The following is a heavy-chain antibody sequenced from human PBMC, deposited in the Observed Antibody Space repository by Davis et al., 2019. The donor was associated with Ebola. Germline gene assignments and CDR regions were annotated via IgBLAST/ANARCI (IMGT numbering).Heavy chain of an antibody. CDR3: ARDFGGHSSSWYEFDY. CDR1: GYTFTSYD. J-gene: IGHJ4*02. V-gene: IGHV1-8*01. CDR2: MNPNSGNT. Sequence: ASVKVSCKASGYTFTSYDINWVRQATGQGLEWMGWMNPNSGNTGYAQKFQGRVTMTRDTSTSTVYMELSSLRSEDTAVYYCARDFGGHSSSWYEFDYWGQGTLVTVSS. D-gene: IGHD6-13*01.